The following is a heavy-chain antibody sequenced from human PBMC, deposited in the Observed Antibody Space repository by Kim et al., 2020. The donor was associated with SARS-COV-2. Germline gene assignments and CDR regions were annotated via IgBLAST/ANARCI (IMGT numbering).Heavy chain of an antibody. CDR2: ISSSSTI. D-gene: IGHD3-22*01. CDR1: GFTFSSYS. J-gene: IGHJ3*02. Sequence: GGSLRLSCAASGFTFSSYSMNWVRQAPGKGLEWVSYISSSSTIYYADSVKGRFTISRDNAKNSLYLQMNSLRAEDTAVYYCARSGDSSGYYDIWGQGTMV. CDR3: ARSGDSSGYYDI. V-gene: IGHV3-48*04.